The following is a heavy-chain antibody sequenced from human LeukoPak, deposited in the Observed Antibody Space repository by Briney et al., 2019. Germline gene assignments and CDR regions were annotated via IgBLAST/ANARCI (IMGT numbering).Heavy chain of an antibody. V-gene: IGHV1-18*01. CDR3: ARDIKRSRARWENLGFDP. Sequence: ASVKVSCKASGYTFTSYGISWVRQAPGQGLEWMGWISAYNGNTNYAQKLQGRVTMTTDTSTSTVYMELRSLRSDDTAVYYCARDIKRSRARWENLGFDPWGQGTLVTVSS. D-gene: IGHD1-26*01. CDR2: ISAYNGNT. J-gene: IGHJ5*02. CDR1: GYTFTSYG.